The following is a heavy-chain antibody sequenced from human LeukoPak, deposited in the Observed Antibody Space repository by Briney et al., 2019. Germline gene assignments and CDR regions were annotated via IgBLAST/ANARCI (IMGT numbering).Heavy chain of an antibody. J-gene: IGHJ4*02. D-gene: IGHD4-17*01. CDR1: GYTFTSYG. V-gene: IGHV1-18*01. Sequence: ASVKVSCKASGYTFTSYGISWVRQAPGQGLEWMGWISAYNGNTNYAQKLQGRVTMTTDTSTSTAYMELRSLRSDGTAVYYCARISDYGDYFDYWGQGTLVTVSS. CDR2: ISAYNGNT. CDR3: ARISDYGDYFDY.